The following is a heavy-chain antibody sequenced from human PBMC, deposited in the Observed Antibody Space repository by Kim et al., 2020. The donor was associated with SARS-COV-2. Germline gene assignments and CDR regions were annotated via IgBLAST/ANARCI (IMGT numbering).Heavy chain of an antibody. V-gene: IGHV1-2*06. D-gene: IGHD5-12*01. Sequence: ASVKVSCKASGYTFTGYYMHWVRQAPGQGLEWMGRINPNSGGTNYAQKFQGRVTMTRDTSISTAYMELSRLRSDDTAVYYCASGTGGGYDWGGFDYWGQGTLVTVSS. J-gene: IGHJ4*02. CDR1: GYTFTGYY. CDR3: ASGTGGGYDWGGFDY. CDR2: INPNSGGT.